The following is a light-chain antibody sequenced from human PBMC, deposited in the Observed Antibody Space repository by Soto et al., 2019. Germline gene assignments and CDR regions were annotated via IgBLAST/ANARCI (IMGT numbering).Light chain of an antibody. CDR2: GAS. CDR1: QSVISTY. V-gene: IGKV3-20*01. CDR3: QQYGNSGVT. J-gene: IGKJ3*01. Sequence: EIVFKQFPGTLSLSPGERATPSCRASQSVISTYLAWYQQKPGQAPRLLIYGASSRATGIPDRFSGSGSGTDFTLTISRLEPEDFAVYYCQQYGNSGVTFGPGTKVDIK.